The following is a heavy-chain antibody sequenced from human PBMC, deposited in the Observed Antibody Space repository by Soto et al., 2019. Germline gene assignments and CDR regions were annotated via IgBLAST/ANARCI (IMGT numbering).Heavy chain of an antibody. CDR1: GGSISSYY. CDR2: IYYSGST. V-gene: IGHV4-59*01. D-gene: IGHD4-17*01. CDR3: ARGGYGDFDRYYFDY. Sequence: SETLSLTCTVSGGSISSYYWSWIRQPPGKGLEWIGYIYYSGSTNYNPSLKSRVTISVDTSKNQFSLKLSSVTAADTAVYYCARGGYGDFDRYYFDYWGQGTLVTVSS. J-gene: IGHJ4*02.